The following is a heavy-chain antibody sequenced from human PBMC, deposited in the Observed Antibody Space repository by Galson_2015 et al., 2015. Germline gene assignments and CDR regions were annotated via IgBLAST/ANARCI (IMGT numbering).Heavy chain of an antibody. J-gene: IGHJ5*02. CDR2: VSFDGANE. Sequence: SLRLSSAASGFSLNCFGVHWVRQAPGKGLEWVAMVSFDGANEYYADSVKGRFTISRDNSKNTLYLQMNSLRPDDTAVYYCAKEAGAGGYCSGARCSPNWFDAWGQGTLVTVSS. V-gene: IGHV3-30*18. D-gene: IGHD2-15*01. CDR1: GFSLNCFG. CDR3: AKEAGAGGYCSGARCSPNWFDA.